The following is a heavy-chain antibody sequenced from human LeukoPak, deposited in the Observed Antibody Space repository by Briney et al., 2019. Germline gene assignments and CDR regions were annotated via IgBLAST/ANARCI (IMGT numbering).Heavy chain of an antibody. CDR2: IYYSGST. Sequence: SETLSLTCTVSGDSISSSSYYWGWIRQPPGKGLEWIGSIYYSGSTYYNPSLKSRVTISVDTSKNQFSLKLSSVTAADTAVYYCARHIIYSGNYFDYWGQGTLVTVSS. D-gene: IGHD1-26*01. CDR3: ARHIIYSGNYFDY. V-gene: IGHV4-39*01. CDR1: GDSISSSSYY. J-gene: IGHJ4*02.